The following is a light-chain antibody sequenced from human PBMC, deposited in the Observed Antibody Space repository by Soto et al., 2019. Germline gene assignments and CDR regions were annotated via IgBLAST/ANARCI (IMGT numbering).Light chain of an antibody. CDR1: QSISSY. CDR2: GAS. V-gene: IGKV1-39*01. CDR3: QQSYFPLRT. Sequence: HMTQSPSSLSASVGDRVTITCRASQSISSYLNWYQQKPGKAPKLLIYGASRLQSGVPSRFSGSGTGTLFTLTIISLQPEDFATYYCQQSYFPLRTFCQGTKVDI. J-gene: IGKJ1*01.